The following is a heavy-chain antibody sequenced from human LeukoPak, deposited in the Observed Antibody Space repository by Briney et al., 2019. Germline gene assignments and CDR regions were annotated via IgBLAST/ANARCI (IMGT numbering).Heavy chain of an antibody. Sequence: SEALSLICTVSGSSISSNNHYWGWIRQPPGKGLEWIGSIYYGGSTQYNPSLKSRVTISVDTSKNQFSLNLTSVTATETAVFYCARQLAYGSRAFDIWGQGTVVTVSS. CDR1: GSSISSNNHY. D-gene: IGHD1-26*01. J-gene: IGHJ3*02. CDR3: ARQLAYGSRAFDI. V-gene: IGHV4-39*01. CDR2: IYYGGST.